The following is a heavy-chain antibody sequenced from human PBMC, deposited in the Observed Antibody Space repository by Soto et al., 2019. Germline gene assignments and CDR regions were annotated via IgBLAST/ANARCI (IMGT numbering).Heavy chain of an antibody. CDR1: GGSISSYY. CDR2: IYYSGST. V-gene: IGHV4-59*01. Sequence: SETLSLTCTVSGGSISSYYWSWIRQPPGKGLEWIGYIYYSGSTNYNPSLKSRVTISVDTSKNQFSLKLSSVTAADTAVYYCARGKVPAAMRPHYFDYWGQGTLVTVSS. D-gene: IGHD2-2*01. CDR3: ARGKVPAAMRPHYFDY. J-gene: IGHJ4*02.